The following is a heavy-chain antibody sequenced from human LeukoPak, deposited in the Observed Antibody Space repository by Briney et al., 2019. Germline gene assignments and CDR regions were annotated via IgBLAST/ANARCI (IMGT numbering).Heavy chain of an antibody. Sequence: ASVKVSCKASGYTFTGYYMHWVRQAPGQGLEWMGRINPNSGGTNYAQKFQGRVTMTRDTSISTAYMELSRLRSDDTAVYYCASGYYSDGSGYSPADYWGRGTRVTVSS. CDR3: ASGYYSDGSGYSPADY. CDR2: INPNSGGT. D-gene: IGHD3-22*01. J-gene: IGHJ4*02. CDR1: GYTFTGYY. V-gene: IGHV1-2*06.